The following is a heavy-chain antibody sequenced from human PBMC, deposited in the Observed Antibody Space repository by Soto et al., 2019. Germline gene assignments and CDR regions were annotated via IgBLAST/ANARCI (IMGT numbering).Heavy chain of an antibody. J-gene: IGHJ3*02. CDR1: GGSISSDY. Sequence: PXETLSLTCTVSGGSISSDYWSWIRQPPGKGLEWIGYIYYSGSTKYTPSLKSRVTISVDTSENQFSLSLTSVTAADTAMYYCARDLAAARAFDSWGQGTMVTVSS. CDR3: ARDLAAARAFDS. CDR2: IYYSGST. V-gene: IGHV4-59*01. D-gene: IGHD6-25*01.